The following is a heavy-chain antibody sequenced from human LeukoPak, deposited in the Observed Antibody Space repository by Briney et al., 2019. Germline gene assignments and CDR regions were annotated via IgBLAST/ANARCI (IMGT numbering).Heavy chain of an antibody. Sequence: GESLKISCKGSGYSFTSYWIGWVRQMPGKGLEWMEIIYPGDSDTRYSPSFQGQVTISADKSISTAYLQWSSLKASDTAMYYCARHLSSGSGNYHFDYWGQGTLVTVSS. CDR1: GYSFTSYW. CDR3: ARHLSSGSGNYHFDY. D-gene: IGHD3-10*01. CDR2: IYPGDSDT. J-gene: IGHJ4*02. V-gene: IGHV5-51*01.